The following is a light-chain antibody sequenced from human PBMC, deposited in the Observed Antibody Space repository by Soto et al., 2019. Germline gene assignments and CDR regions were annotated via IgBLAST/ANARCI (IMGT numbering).Light chain of an antibody. CDR1: QSVLYSSDNKNY. CDR2: WAS. V-gene: IGKV4-1*01. J-gene: IGKJ4*01. CDR3: HQYYTTLT. Sequence: DIVMTQSPDSLAVSLGDRATINCKSSQSVLYSSDNKNYLAWYQQKPGQPPKLLIYWASTRDSGVPDRFSGSGPGADFTLTISSLQAEDVAVYYCHQYYTTLTFGGGNKVEIK.